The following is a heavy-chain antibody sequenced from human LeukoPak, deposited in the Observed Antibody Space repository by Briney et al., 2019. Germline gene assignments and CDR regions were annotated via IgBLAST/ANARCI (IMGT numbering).Heavy chain of an antibody. Sequence: GASLKVSCKASVYTFTNYHINWVRQASGHGLEWMTWINPDTGDKGYARKFQDRVTITTDTSISTAYMELSSLSSEDTAVYFCARTTFMTASGYDYWGQGTLVTVSS. J-gene: IGHJ4*02. CDR3: ARTTFMTASGYDY. V-gene: IGHV1-8*03. D-gene: IGHD2-21*02. CDR1: VYTFTNYH. CDR2: INPDTGDK.